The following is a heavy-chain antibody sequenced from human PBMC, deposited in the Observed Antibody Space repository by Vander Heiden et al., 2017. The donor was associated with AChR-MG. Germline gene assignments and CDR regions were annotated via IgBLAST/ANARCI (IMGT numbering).Heavy chain of an antibody. CDR2: TYGNDDQ. CDR3: AHTGCYCYHAFDI. V-gene: IGHV2-5*01. J-gene: IGHJ3*02. D-gene: IGHD2-15*01. CDR1: GFSPSTRGVG. Sequence: QITLKESGPTLVTPTQTLTLTCSFSGFSPSTRGVGVGWIRQRPGQGLEGLALTYGNDDQRSLSLRSRLTITKDTSNSQMVLTMTKIDTVDTATYYYAHTGCYCYHAFDIWGQGTVVTVSS.